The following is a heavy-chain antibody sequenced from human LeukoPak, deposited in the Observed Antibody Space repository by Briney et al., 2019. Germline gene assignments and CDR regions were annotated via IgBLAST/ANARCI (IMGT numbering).Heavy chain of an antibody. V-gene: IGHV1-46*01. J-gene: IGHJ4*02. CDR1: GYSFTNYY. CDR2: IEPSGETT. Sequence: AASVKVSCKASGYSFTNYYVHWVRQAPGQGLEWMGDIEPSGETTNYAQNFQDRVTMTTDTSTSTVYMELSSLRSEDTAVYYCARGGPYKNQYYFDYWGQGTLVTVSS. CDR3: ARGGPYKNQYYFDY. D-gene: IGHD1-1*01.